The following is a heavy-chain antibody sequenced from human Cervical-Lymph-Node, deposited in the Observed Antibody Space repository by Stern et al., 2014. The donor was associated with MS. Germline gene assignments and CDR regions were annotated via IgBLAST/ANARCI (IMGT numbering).Heavy chain of an antibody. CDR2: VHYTGGT. Sequence: VQLLESGPGLVKPSETLSLTCVVSGASITTNHWSWIRQSPGKGLAWIGNVHYTGGTTYNPALQSRVTTTLGTANKQFSPSLSSVTAADTAVYFCASCDGYSFASWGQGTLVTVSS. CDR1: GASITTNH. D-gene: IGHD4-17*01. CDR3: ASCDGYSFAS. J-gene: IGHJ4*02. V-gene: IGHV4-59*08.